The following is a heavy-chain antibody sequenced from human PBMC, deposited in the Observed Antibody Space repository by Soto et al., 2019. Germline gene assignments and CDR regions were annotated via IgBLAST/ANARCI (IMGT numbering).Heavy chain of an antibody. CDR1: GFTFSSYG. D-gene: IGHD3-10*01. V-gene: IGHV3-23*01. J-gene: IGHJ5*02. CDR3: AKEPSITMVRGVFFNWFDP. Sequence: EVQLLESGGGLVQPGGSLRLSCAASGFTFSSYGMSWVRQAPGKGLEWVSAISGSGGSTYYAESVKGRFTISRDNSKNTLYLQMNSLRAEDTAVYYCAKEPSITMVRGVFFNWFDPWGQGTLVTVSS. CDR2: ISGSGGST.